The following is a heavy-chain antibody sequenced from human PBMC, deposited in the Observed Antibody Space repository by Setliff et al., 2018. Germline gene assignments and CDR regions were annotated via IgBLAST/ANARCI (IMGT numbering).Heavy chain of an antibody. J-gene: IGHJ4*02. CDR2: LHTSGTT. CDR1: GGSITSGSYY. V-gene: IGHV4-61*02. D-gene: IGHD1-26*01. CDR3: ARDNTIVGATDY. Sequence: PSETLSLTCAVSGGSITSGSYYWCWIRQPAGEGLEWIGRLHTSGTTDYNPSLKGRVTISADTSTNHFSLKLTSVTAADTAVYYCARDNTIVGATDYWGQGALVTVSS.